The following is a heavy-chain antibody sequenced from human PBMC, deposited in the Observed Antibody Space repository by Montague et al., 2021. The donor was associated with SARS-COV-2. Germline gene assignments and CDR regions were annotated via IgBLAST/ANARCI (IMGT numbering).Heavy chain of an antibody. J-gene: IGHJ4*02. Sequence: SLRLSCAASGFTFTYYGMGWVRQAPGKGLEWVSGISGNSVSTYYTDSVKGRFTISRDNSKNTLYLQMNTLRAEDTVVYYCANGHRCPDYWGQGILVTVSS. CDR2: ISGNSVST. CDR3: ANGHRCPDY. CDR1: GFTFTYYG. D-gene: IGHD1-14*01. V-gene: IGHV3-23*01.